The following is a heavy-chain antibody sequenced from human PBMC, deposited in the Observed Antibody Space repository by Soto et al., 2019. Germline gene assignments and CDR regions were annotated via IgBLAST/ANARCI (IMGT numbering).Heavy chain of an antibody. CDR3: TRFYWLPNFDF. CDR2: IRGGGDVT. CDR1: GFTFSAYA. D-gene: IGHD2-8*02. V-gene: IGHV3-23*01. Sequence: RGSLRLSCAASGFTFSAYAMAWVRQAPGKGLEWVSAIRGGGDVTYYVDSVKGRLTISRDNSKNTLYLQMNSLGAEDTGVYYCTRFYWLPNFDFWGLGTLVTVSS. J-gene: IGHJ4*02.